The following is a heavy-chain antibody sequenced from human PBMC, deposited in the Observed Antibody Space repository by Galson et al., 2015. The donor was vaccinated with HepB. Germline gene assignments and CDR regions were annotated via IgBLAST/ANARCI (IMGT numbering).Heavy chain of an antibody. CDR3: ARDVPPNMYYYDTGGYFGP. CDR2: INAYIDNT. V-gene: IGHV1-18*01. Sequence: SVKVSCKASGYTFSNYGISWMRQAPGHGLEWMGWINAYIDNTNYSQKFQGRVTMTADTSTSTAYMELRSLTSDDTAVYYCARDVPPNMYYYDTGGYFGPWGQGTLVTVSS. CDR1: GYTFSNYG. D-gene: IGHD3-22*01. J-gene: IGHJ5*02.